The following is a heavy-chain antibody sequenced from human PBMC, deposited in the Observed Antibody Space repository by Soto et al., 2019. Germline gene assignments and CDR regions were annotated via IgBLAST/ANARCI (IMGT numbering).Heavy chain of an antibody. J-gene: IGHJ4*02. Sequence: GGSLRLSCAASGFTFSIYAMSWVRQAPGKGLEWVSAISGSGGSTYYADSVKGRFTISRDNSKNTLYLQMNSLRAEDTAVYYCAKATIVVVPAARLGFDYWGQGTLVTVSS. CDR2: ISGSGGST. V-gene: IGHV3-23*01. D-gene: IGHD2-2*01. CDR1: GFTFSIYA. CDR3: AKATIVVVPAARLGFDY.